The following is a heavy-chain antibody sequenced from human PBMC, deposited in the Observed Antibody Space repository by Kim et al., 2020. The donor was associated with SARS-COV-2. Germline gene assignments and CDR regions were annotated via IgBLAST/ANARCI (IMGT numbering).Heavy chain of an antibody. V-gene: IGHV3-48*04. CDR3: ARDMGYDSSGYYLAGFDY. Sequence: GGSLRLSCAASGFTFSSYSMNWVRQAPGKGLEWVSYISSSSSTIYYADSVKGRFTISRDNAKNSLYLQMNSLRAEDTAVYYCARDMGYDSSGYYLAGFDYWGQGTLVTVSS. D-gene: IGHD3-22*01. CDR1: GFTFSSYS. CDR2: ISSSSSTI. J-gene: IGHJ4*02.